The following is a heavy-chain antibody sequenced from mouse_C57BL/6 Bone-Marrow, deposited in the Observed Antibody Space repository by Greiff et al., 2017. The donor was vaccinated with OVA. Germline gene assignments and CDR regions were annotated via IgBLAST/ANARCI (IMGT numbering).Heavy chain of an antibody. CDR1: GFNIKDDY. CDR3: TPYRY. J-gene: IGHJ2*01. Sequence: VQLQQSGAELVRPGASVKLSCTASGFNIKDDYMHWVKERPEQGLEWIGWIDPENGDTEYASKFQGKATITADTSSKTVYLHLSSLKSEDTAVYYCTPYRYWGQGTTLTVSS. V-gene: IGHV14-4*01. CDR2: IDPENGDT.